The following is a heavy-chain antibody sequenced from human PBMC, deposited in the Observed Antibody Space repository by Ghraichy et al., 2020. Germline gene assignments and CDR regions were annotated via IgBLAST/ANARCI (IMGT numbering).Heavy chain of an antibody. CDR1: GFTFSSYA. Sequence: GGSLRLSCAASGFTFSSYAMSWVRQAPGKGLEWVSAISGSGGSTYYADSVKGRFTISRDNSKNTLYLQMNSLRAEDTAVYYCAKRSGHSPTPYYYYYGMDVWGQGTTVTVSS. CDR3: AKRSGHSPTPYYYYYGMDV. V-gene: IGHV3-23*01. CDR2: ISGSGGST. D-gene: IGHD2/OR15-2a*01. J-gene: IGHJ6*02.